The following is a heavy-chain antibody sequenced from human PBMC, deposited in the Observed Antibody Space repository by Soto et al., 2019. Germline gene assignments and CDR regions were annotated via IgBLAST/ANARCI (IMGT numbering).Heavy chain of an antibody. J-gene: IGHJ4*02. D-gene: IGHD1-26*01. CDR2: IHYSGTT. Sequence: SETLSLTCTVSGGSMRNYFWTWIRQPPGKGLEWIGYIHYSGTTSFFPSYNPSLRSRVTISEDTSKNQLSLKLLSVTTADTAVYFCAAGEARSRNLAPYYLDFWGQGTLVTVSS. CDR1: GGSMRNYF. CDR3: AAGEARSRNLAPYYLDF. V-gene: IGHV4-59*01.